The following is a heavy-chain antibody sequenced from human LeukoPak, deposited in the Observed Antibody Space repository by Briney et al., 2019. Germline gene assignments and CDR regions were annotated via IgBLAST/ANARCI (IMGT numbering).Heavy chain of an antibody. V-gene: IGHV3-74*01. Sequence: PGGSLRLSCAASGFTSSSYWMHWVRQAPGKGLVWVSRINSDGSSTSYADSVKGRFTISRDNAKNTLYLQMNSLRAEDTAVYYCASVWFARNPFDYWGQGTLVTVSS. J-gene: IGHJ4*02. CDR1: GFTSSSYW. CDR2: INSDGSST. CDR3: ASVWFARNPFDY. D-gene: IGHD3-10*01.